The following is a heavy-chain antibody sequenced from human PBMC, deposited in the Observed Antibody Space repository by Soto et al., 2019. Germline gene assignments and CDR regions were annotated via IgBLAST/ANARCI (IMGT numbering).Heavy chain of an antibody. CDR2: LSGSGGTT. Sequence: EVQLLVSGGGLVQPGGSLRLSCSTSGFTFSTYAMNWVRQAPGKGLEWVAALSGSGGTTYYADSVRGRFTISRHNSKNTLFLKMSSLRAEDTALYYCAKQRAGYGSGSDTFYFDFWGQGTLVTVSS. V-gene: IGHV3-23*01. CDR1: GFTFSTYA. J-gene: IGHJ4*02. D-gene: IGHD3-10*01. CDR3: AKQRAGYGSGSDTFYFDF.